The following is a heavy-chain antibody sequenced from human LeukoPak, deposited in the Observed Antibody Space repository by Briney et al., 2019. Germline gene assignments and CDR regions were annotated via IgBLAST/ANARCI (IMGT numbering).Heavy chain of an antibody. CDR3: AMPKAYCGGDCYWAY. J-gene: IGHJ4*02. Sequence: GGSLRLSCAASGFTFSSYAMSWVRQAPGKGLEWVSAISGSGGSTYYADSVKGRFTISRDNSKNTLYLQMNSLRAEDTAVYYCAMPKAYCGGDCYWAYWGQGTLVTVSS. V-gene: IGHV3-23*01. D-gene: IGHD2-21*02. CDR2: ISGSGGST. CDR1: GFTFSSYA.